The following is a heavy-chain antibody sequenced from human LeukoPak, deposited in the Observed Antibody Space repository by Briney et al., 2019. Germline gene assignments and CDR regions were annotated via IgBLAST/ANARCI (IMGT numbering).Heavy chain of an antibody. D-gene: IGHD3-22*01. J-gene: IGHJ4*02. Sequence: ASVKVSCKASGYTFTSYYMHWVRQAPGQGLESMGIINPSGGSTSYAQKFQGRVTMTRDTSTSTVYMELSSLRSEDTAVYYCARVRMYYDSSAASFDYWGQGTLVTVSS. CDR3: ARVRMYYDSSAASFDY. CDR2: INPSGGST. CDR1: GYTFTSYY. V-gene: IGHV1-46*01.